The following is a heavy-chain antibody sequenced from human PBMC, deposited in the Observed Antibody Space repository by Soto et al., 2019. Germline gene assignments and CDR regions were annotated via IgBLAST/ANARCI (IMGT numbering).Heavy chain of an antibody. CDR1: GGSISSGDYY. V-gene: IGHV4-30-4*01. CDR2: IYYSGST. CDR3: ARDSSMITFGGVSAFDI. J-gene: IGHJ3*02. Sequence: QVQLQESGPGLVKPSQTLSLTCTVSGGSISSGDYYWSWIRQPPGKGLEWIGYIYYSGSTYYNPYLKSRVTISVDTSKNQFSLKLSSVTAADTAVYYCARDSSMITFGGVSAFDIWGQGTMVTVSS. D-gene: IGHD3-16*01.